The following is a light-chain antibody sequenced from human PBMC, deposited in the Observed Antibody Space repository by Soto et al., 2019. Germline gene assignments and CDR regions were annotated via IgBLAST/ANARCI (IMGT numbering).Light chain of an antibody. J-gene: IGKJ4*01. CDR3: QQRSNWPPVT. CDR2: DAS. Sequence: EIVLTQSPATLSLSPGERATLSCRASQSVSSYLAWYQQKPGQAPRLLIYDASNRATGIPARFSGSGSGTSFTITISSVEPEDFAIYYCQQRSNWPPVTFGGGTKVEIK. CDR1: QSVSSY. V-gene: IGKV3-11*01.